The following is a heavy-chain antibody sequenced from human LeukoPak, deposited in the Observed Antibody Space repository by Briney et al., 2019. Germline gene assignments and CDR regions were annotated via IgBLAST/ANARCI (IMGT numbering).Heavy chain of an antibody. CDR3: ARAGPPAFDP. CDR2: ISYDGTNK. V-gene: IGHV3-30-3*01. J-gene: IGHJ5*02. Sequence: GRSLRLSCAASGFTFSSYAMHWVRQAPGKGLEWVAVISYDGTNKYYADSVKGRFTISRDNSKNSLYLQMNSLRAEDTAVYYCARAGPPAFDPWGQGTLVTVSS. CDR1: GFTFSSYA.